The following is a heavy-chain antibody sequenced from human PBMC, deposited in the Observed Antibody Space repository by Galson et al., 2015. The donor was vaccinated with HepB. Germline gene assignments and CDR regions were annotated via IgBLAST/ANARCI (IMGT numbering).Heavy chain of an antibody. D-gene: IGHD3-16*02. Sequence: ETLSLTCTVSGGSISSSSYYWGWIRQPPGKGLEWIGSIYYSGSTYYNPSLKSRVTISVDTSKNQFSLKLSSVTAADTAVYYCARDTFGGVIVTPFDYWGQGTLVTVSS. V-gene: IGHV4-39*07. CDR3: ARDTFGGVIVTPFDY. J-gene: IGHJ4*02. CDR2: IYYSGST. CDR1: GGSISSSSYY.